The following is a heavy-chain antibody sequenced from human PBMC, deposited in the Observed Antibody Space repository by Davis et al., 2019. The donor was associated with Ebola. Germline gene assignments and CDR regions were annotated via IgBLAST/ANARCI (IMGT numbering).Heavy chain of an antibody. CDR1: GFTFSSYS. D-gene: IGHD5-18*01. CDR2: ISSSSSYI. Sequence: GESLKISCAASGFTFSSYSMNWVRQAPGKGLEWVSSISSSSSYIYYADSVKGRFTISRDNAKNSLYLQMNSLRAEDTAVYYCARASDTAIPRDWGQGTLVTVSS. V-gene: IGHV3-21*01. CDR3: ARASDTAIPRD. J-gene: IGHJ4*02.